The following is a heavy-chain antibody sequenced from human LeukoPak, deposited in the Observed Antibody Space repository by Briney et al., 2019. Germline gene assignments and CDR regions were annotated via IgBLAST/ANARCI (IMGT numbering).Heavy chain of an antibody. J-gene: IGHJ4*02. CDR2: INPNSGDT. Sequence: ASVKVSCKASGYTFTGYYMHWVRQAPGQGLEWMGWINPNSGDTNYAQKFQGRVTMTRDTSISTAYMELSRLISDDTAVYYCATINRRDGRGGFDYWGQGTLVTVSS. V-gene: IGHV1-2*02. CDR3: ATINRRDGRGGFDY. CDR1: GYTFTGYY. D-gene: IGHD5-24*01.